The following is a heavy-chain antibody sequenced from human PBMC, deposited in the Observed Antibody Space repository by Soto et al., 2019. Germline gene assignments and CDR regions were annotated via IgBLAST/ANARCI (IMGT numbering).Heavy chain of an antibody. V-gene: IGHV3-30*04. D-gene: IGHD4-17*01. CDR3: ARGSRTVTTHFDY. CDR1: GFTFSSYA. Sequence: GESLKISCAASGFTFSSYAMHWVRQAPGKGLEWVAVISYDGSNKYYADSVKGRFTISRDNSKNTLYLQMNSLRAEDTAVYYCARGSRTVTTHFDYWGQGTLVTVSS. CDR2: ISYDGSNK. J-gene: IGHJ4*02.